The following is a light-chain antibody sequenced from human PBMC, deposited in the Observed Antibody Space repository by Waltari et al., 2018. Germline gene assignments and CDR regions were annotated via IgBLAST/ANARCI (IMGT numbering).Light chain of an antibody. CDR3: QQYYSTPWT. V-gene: IGKV4-1*01. CDR1: QSVLYSSNNKNY. J-gene: IGKJ1*01. CDR2: WAS. Sequence: DIVMTQSPDSLAVSLGERATIHCQPSQSVLYSSNNKNYLAWYQQKPGQPPKLLIYWASTRESGVPDRFSGSGSGTDFTLTSSSLQAEDVAVYYCQQYYSTPWTFGQGTKVEIK.